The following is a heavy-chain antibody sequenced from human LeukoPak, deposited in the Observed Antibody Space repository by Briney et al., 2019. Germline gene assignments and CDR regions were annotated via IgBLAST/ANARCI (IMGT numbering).Heavy chain of an antibody. CDR2: IYYSGST. Sequence: SETLSLTCTVSGGSISSSSYYWGWIRQPPGKGLEWIGSIYYSGSTYYNPSLKSRVTISVDTSKNQFSLKLSSVTAADTAVYYCASQSRARYDFWSGYFFGYWGQGTLVTVSS. CDR1: GGSISSSSYY. V-gene: IGHV4-39*01. D-gene: IGHD3-3*01. CDR3: ASQSRARYDFWSGYFFGY. J-gene: IGHJ4*02.